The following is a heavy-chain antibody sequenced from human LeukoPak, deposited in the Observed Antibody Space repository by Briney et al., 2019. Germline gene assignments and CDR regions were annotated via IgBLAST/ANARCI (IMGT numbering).Heavy chain of an antibody. Sequence: PSETLSLTCTVFGGSISSYYWSWIRQPPGKGLEWIGYIYYSGSTNYNPSLKSRVTISVDTSKNQFSLKLSSVTAADTAVYYCARHYGEGFVWGQGTTVTVSS. CDR1: GGSISSYY. V-gene: IGHV4-59*08. CDR2: IYYSGST. J-gene: IGHJ6*02. D-gene: IGHD4-17*01. CDR3: ARHYGEGFV.